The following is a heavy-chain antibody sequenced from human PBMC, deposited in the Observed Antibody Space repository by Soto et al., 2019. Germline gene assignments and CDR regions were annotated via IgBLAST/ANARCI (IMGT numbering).Heavy chain of an antibody. J-gene: IGHJ5*02. V-gene: IGHV4-59*03. D-gene: IGHD1-1*01. CDR3: NWTWRWLDR. Sequence: PSETLSLTCIASGGSITSYHWSWTRQFPGKGLEWIAYTSYTGNTNYNPSLQSRVTISIDTSKNQLSLKMTSMTAADTAVYSSNWTWRWLDRWGQGTLVTVSS. CDR1: GGSITSYH. CDR2: TSYTGNT.